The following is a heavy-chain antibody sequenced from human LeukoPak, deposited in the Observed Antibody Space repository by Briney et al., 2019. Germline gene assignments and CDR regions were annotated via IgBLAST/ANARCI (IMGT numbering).Heavy chain of an antibody. J-gene: IGHJ5*02. CDR3: ARGLIYCSSTSCYRYWFDP. V-gene: IGHV1-8*03. Sequence: APVKVSCKASGYTFTSYDINWVRQATGQGLEWMGWMNPNSGNTGYAQKFQGRVTITRNTSISTAYMELSSLRSEDTAAYYCARGLIYCSSTSCYRYWFDPWGQGTLVTVSS. CDR1: GYTFTSYD. CDR2: MNPNSGNT. D-gene: IGHD2-2*01.